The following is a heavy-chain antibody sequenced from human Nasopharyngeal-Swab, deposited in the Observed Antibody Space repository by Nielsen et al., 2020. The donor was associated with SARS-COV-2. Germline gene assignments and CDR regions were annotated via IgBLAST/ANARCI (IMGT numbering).Heavy chain of an antibody. V-gene: IGHV1-18*01. Sequence: ASVKVSCKASGYTFTSYGISWVRQAPGQGLEWMGWISAYNGNTNYAQKLQGRVTMTTDTSTSTAYMELRSLRSDDTAVYYCARIDTAMVTTSYYYYGMDVWGQGTTVTVFS. CDR2: ISAYNGNT. CDR3: ARIDTAMVTTSYYYYGMDV. CDR1: GYTFTSYG. D-gene: IGHD5-18*01. J-gene: IGHJ6*02.